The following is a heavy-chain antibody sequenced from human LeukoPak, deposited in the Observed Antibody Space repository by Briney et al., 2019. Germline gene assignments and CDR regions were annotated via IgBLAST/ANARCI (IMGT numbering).Heavy chain of an antibody. CDR2: INPNSGGT. D-gene: IGHD3-3*01. CDR1: GYTFTGYY. J-gene: IGHJ4*02. V-gene: IGHV1-2*02. CDR3: ARGGDFWSGYYGGAVDY. Sequence: GASVKVSCKASGYTFTGYYMHWVRQAPGQGLEWMGWINPNSGGTNYSQKFQGRVTMTRDTSISTAYMELSRLRSDDTAVYYCARGGDFWSGYYGGAVDYWGQGTLVTVSS.